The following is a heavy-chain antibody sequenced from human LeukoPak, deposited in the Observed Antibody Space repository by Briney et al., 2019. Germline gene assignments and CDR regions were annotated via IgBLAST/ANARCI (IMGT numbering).Heavy chain of an antibody. CDR1: GYTFTSYG. J-gene: IGHJ6*02. V-gene: IGHV1-18*01. CDR2: ISAYNGNT. D-gene: IGHD4-17*01. Sequence: ASVKVSCTASGYTFTSYGISWVRQAPGQGLAWMGWISAYNGNTNYAQKLQGRVTMTTDTSTSTAYMELRSLRSDDTAVYYCARMTTVTTMGYGMDVWGQGTTVTVSS. CDR3: ARMTTVTTMGYGMDV.